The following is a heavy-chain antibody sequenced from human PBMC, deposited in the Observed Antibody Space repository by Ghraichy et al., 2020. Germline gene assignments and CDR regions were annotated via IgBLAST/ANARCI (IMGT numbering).Heavy chain of an antibody. V-gene: IGHV3-21*01. CDR3: ARESSHCSSTSCYSWFDP. J-gene: IGHJ5*02. Sequence: GGSLRLSCAASKFTFTSYSMNWVRQAPGKGLEWVSSISSSSTYIYYADSVMGRFTISRDNARNSLYLQMNILRAEDTAVYYCARESSHCSSTSCYSWFDPWGQGTLVTVSS. CDR1: KFTFTSYS. D-gene: IGHD2-2*01. CDR2: ISSSSTYI.